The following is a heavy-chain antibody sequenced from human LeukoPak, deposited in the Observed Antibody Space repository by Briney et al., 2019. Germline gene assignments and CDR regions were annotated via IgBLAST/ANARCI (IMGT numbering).Heavy chain of an antibody. CDR2: ISSSSSHR. D-gene: IGHD3-10*01. Sequence: KTGGSLRLSCAASGFTFSNYAMSWVRQPPGKGRGWVSSISSSSSHRYYADAVKGRFTISRDNAKNSLYLQMNSLGAEDTAVHYCAGNLFTMVRGVYYWGQGTLVTVSS. CDR3: AGNLFTMVRGVYY. V-gene: IGHV3-21*01. J-gene: IGHJ4*02. CDR1: GFTFSNYA.